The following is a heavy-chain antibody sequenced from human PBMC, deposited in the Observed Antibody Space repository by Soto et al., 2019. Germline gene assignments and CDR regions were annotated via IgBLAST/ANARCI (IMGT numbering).Heavy chain of an antibody. Sequence: GSLRLSCAASGFTFSSYSMNWVRQDPGKGLERVSYISSSSSTIYYADCVKGGFTISRDNAKNSLYLQMNILRDEDTAVYYCARDKSEDSSGDDGPLDYWGQGTLVTVS. J-gene: IGHJ4*02. D-gene: IGHD3-22*01. CDR1: GFTFSSYS. V-gene: IGHV3-48*02. CDR3: ARDKSEDSSGDDGPLDY. CDR2: ISSSSSTI.